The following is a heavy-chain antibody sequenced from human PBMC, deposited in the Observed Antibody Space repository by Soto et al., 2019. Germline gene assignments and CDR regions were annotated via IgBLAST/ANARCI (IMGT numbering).Heavy chain of an antibody. CDR2: IYPGDSDT. D-gene: IGHD4-4*01. CDR1: GYSFTSYW. V-gene: IGHV5-51*01. Sequence: PGESLKISCKGSGYSFTSYWIGWVRQMPGKGLEWMGIIYPGDSDTRYSPSFQGQVTISADKPISTAYLQWSSLKASDTAMYYCARHGYSNYAYYHYGMDVWGQGTTVTVSS. CDR3: ARHGYSNYAYYHYGMDV. J-gene: IGHJ6*02.